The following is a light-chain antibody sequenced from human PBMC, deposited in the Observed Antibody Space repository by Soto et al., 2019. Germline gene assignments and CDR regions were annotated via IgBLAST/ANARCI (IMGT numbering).Light chain of an antibody. J-gene: IGKJ4*01. V-gene: IGKV1-5*03. CDR1: QSISTW. CDR2: KAS. Sequence: DLQKTQSPSTLSASVGDRVTITCRASQSISTWLAWYQQKPGKAPKLLIYKASNLEGGVPSRFSGSGSGTEFTITINSLQPDDFATYYCQQYNTYPLSFGGGTKV. CDR3: QQYNTYPLS.